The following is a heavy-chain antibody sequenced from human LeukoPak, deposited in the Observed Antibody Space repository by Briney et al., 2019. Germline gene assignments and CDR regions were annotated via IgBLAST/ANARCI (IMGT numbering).Heavy chain of an antibody. Sequence: ASVKVSCKASGYTFTSYYMHWVRQAPGQGLEWMGIINPSGGSTSYAQKFQGRVTMTRDTSTSTVYMELSSLRSEDTAVYYCARAYGSGPPYYYYGMDVWGQGTTVTVSS. CDR3: ARAYGSGPPYYYYGMDV. CDR2: INPSGGST. CDR1: GYTFTSYY. V-gene: IGHV1-46*01. D-gene: IGHD3-10*01. J-gene: IGHJ6*02.